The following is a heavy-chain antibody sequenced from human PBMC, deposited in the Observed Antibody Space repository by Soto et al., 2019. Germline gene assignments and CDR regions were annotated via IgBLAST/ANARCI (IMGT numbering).Heavy chain of an antibody. CDR3: VRLVIVVRSGPPGAPAGTGGYDL. V-gene: IGHV3-21*01. Sequence: GGSLRLSCTASGFAFSAYVMNWVRQAPGQGLEWVSSISCRSTYINYADSLKDRFSISRDNGKNSLYLQINSLRAEDTARYFFVRLVIVVRSGPPGAPAGTGGYDLWVQVTVVTVSS. J-gene: IGHJ3*01. CDR1: GFAFSAYV. CDR2: ISCRSTYI. D-gene: IGHD3-9*01.